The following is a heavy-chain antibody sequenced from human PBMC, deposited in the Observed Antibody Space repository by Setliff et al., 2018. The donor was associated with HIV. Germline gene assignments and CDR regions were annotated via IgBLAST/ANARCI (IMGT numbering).Heavy chain of an antibody. D-gene: IGHD4-4*01. Sequence: ASVKVSCKASGYTFVQFGISWVRQAPGQGLEWLGWSSPNGNTKYHYSLQGRFTMTPDTPTSTDFMELRSLTSDDTAVYFCARDPPSSNPTLQYAFDLWGRGTMVTVSS. CDR1: GYTFVQFG. CDR2: SSPNGNT. CDR3: ARDPPSSNPTLQYAFDL. J-gene: IGHJ3*01. V-gene: IGHV1-18*01.